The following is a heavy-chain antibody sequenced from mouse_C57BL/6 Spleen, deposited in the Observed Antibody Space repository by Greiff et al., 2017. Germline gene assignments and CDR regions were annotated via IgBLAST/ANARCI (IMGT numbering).Heavy chain of an antibody. CDR2: IDPSDSYT. D-gene: IGHD2-1*01. V-gene: IGHV1-69*01. CDR1: GYTFTSYW. Sequence: QVQLQQPGAELVMPGASVKLSCKASGYTFTSYWMHWVKQRPGQGLEWIGEIDPSDSYTNYNQKFKGKSTLTVDKSSSTAYMQLSSLTSEDSAVXYCARRGNYGFGAMDYWGQGTSVTVSS. J-gene: IGHJ4*01. CDR3: ARRGNYGFGAMDY.